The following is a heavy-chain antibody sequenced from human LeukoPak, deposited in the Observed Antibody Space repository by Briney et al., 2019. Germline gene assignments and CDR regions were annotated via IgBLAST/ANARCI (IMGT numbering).Heavy chain of an antibody. CDR1: GFTFSSYA. CDR3: AKSHADTLQKVPPGEDDNRNAFDI. CDR2: ISGGGGCT. D-gene: IGHD3-16*01. J-gene: IGHJ3*02. Sequence: GGSLRLSCAASGFTFSSYAMSWVRQAPGKGMEWVSVISGGGGCTYYADSVKGRSTISRDNAKNTLYLQVNSLRAEDTAVYYSAKSHADTLQKVPPGEDDNRNAFDIWGQGTMITVSS. V-gene: IGHV3-23*01.